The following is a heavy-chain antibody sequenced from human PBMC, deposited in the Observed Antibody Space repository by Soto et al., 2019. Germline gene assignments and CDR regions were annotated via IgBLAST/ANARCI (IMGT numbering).Heavy chain of an antibody. CDR3: LSVTTVIACSHY. CDR1: GFTFSGSA. CDR2: IRSKPNNYAT. V-gene: IGHV3-73*02. Sequence: EVQLVESGGGLVQPGGSLKLSCAASGFTFSGSAMHWVRQASGKGLEWVGRIRSKPNNYATEYGASVKGRFAISRDDSRNTAYLQMSSLKTEDTAVYYCLSVTTVIACSHYWGRGTLVTVSS. D-gene: IGHD4-17*01. J-gene: IGHJ4*02.